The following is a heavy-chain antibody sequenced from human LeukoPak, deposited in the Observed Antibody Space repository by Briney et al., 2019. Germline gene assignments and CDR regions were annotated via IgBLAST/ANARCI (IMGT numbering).Heavy chain of an antibody. D-gene: IGHD3-22*01. CDR1: GGSFNNYY. Sequence: SETLSLTCAVYGGSFNNYYWIWIRQTPGKGLEWIGEINHSGGTNYNPSLKSRVTISLDTSKNQFSLKLRSVTAADTAVYYCGRVTGYMIEDYFDYWGQGTLVTVSS. J-gene: IGHJ4*02. V-gene: IGHV4-34*01. CDR3: GRVTGYMIEDYFDY. CDR2: INHSGGT.